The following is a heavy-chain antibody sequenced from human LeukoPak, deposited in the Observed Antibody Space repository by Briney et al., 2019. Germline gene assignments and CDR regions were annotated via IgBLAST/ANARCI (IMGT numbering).Heavy chain of an antibody. CDR3: ARSITIFGVAGYYFDY. CDR2: INPNSGGT. J-gene: IGHJ4*02. D-gene: IGHD3-3*01. CDR1: GYTFTGYY. Sequence: ASVKASCKASGYTFTGYYMHWVRQAPGQGLEWMGWINPNSGGTNYAQKFQGRVTMTRDTSISTAYMELSRLRSDDTAVYYCARSITIFGVAGYYFDYWGQGTLVTVSS. V-gene: IGHV1-2*02.